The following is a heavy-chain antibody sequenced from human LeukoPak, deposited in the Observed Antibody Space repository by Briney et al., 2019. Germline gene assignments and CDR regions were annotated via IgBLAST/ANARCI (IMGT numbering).Heavy chain of an antibody. D-gene: IGHD2-8*01. CDR2: INPGDGST. V-gene: IGHV1-46*01. J-gene: IGHJ3*02. CDR3: ARQRGGQYEDGFDI. Sequence: ASVKVSCKASGYTFTSHYMHWVRQAPGQGLEWMGIINPGDGSTSYAQKFQGRVTMTRDTSTSTVYMELSSLRSEDTAVYYCARQRGGQYEDGFDIWGQGTMVTVSS. CDR1: GYTFTSHY.